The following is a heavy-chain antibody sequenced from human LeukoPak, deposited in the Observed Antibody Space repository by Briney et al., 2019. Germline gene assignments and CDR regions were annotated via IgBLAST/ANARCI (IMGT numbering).Heavy chain of an antibody. CDR2: ILGSGDDT. D-gene: IGHD6-19*01. J-gene: IGHJ3*01. CDR3: AKRLYSTDWSAFDV. Sequence: GESLRLSCAASGFTFSIYPMTWARQAPGKGPEWVSAILGSGDDTYYAGSVKGRFTVSRDNSKNTLYLHMNSLRAEDTAVYYCAKRLYSTDWSAFDVWGRGTMVTVSS. CDR1: GFTFSIYP. V-gene: IGHV3-23*01.